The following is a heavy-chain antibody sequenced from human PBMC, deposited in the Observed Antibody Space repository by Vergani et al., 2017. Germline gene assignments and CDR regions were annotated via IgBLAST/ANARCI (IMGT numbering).Heavy chain of an antibody. CDR2: IYYSGST. Sequence: QVQLQESGPGLVKPSETLSLTCTVSGGSISSYYWSWIRQPPGKGLEWIGYIYYSGSTNYNPSLKSRVTISVDTSKNQFSLKLSSVTAADTAVCYCARRASACSGGSCYSTFYYYYGMDVWGQGTTVTVSS. J-gene: IGHJ6*02. CDR3: ARRASACSGGSCYSTFYYYYGMDV. D-gene: IGHD2-15*01. V-gene: IGHV4-59*01. CDR1: GGSISSYY.